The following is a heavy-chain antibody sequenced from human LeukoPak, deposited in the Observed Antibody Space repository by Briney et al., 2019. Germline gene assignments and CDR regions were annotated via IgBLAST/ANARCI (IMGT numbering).Heavy chain of an antibody. CDR3: ARVDKVLTSFDY. D-gene: IGHD2-2*03. Sequence: ASVKVSCKVSGYTLTELSMHWVRQAPGKGLEWMGGFDPEDGETIYAQKFQGRVTVTRDTSTSIVYMELSSLRSEDTAVYYCARVDKVLTSFDYWGQGTLVTVSS. CDR1: GYTLTELS. J-gene: IGHJ4*02. CDR2: FDPEDGET. V-gene: IGHV1-24*01.